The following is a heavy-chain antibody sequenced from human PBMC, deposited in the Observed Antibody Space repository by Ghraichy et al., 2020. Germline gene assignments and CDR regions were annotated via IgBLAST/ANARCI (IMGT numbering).Heavy chain of an antibody. Sequence: LSLTCAASGFTFSSYAMSWVRQAPGKGLEWVSAISGSGGSTYYADSVKGRFTISRDNSKNTLYLQMNSLRAEDTAVYYCAKTAVYYYDSSGNYAWGQGTLVTVSS. CDR2: ISGSGGST. CDR1: GFTFSSYA. V-gene: IGHV3-23*01. D-gene: IGHD3-22*01. CDR3: AKTAVYYYDSSGNYA. J-gene: IGHJ4*02.